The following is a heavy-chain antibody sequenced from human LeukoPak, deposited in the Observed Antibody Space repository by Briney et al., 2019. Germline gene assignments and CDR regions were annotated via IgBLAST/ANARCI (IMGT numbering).Heavy chain of an antibody. CDR3: ARVGRIQLWLLDY. Sequence: SETLSLTCTVSGYSISSGYYWGRIRQPPGKGLEWIGSIYHSGSTYYNPSLKSRVTISVDTSKNQFSLKLSSVTAADTAVYYCARVGRIQLWLLDYWGQGTLVTVSS. J-gene: IGHJ4*02. V-gene: IGHV4-38-2*02. CDR2: IYHSGST. CDR1: GYSISSGYY. D-gene: IGHD5-18*01.